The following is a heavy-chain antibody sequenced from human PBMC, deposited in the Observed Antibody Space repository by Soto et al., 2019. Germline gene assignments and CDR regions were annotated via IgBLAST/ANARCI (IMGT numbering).Heavy chain of an antibody. D-gene: IGHD6-13*01. V-gene: IGHV5-10-1*01. J-gene: IGHJ6*02. CDR2: IDPSDSYT. CDR1: GYSFTSYW. CDR3: ARRSSSWFDYYYYYGMDV. Sequence: GESLKISCKGSGYSFTSYWISWVRQMPGKGLEWMGRIDPSDSYTNYSPSSQGHVTISADKSISTAYLQWSSLKASDTAMYYCARRSSSWFDYYYYYGMDVWSQGTTVTVSS.